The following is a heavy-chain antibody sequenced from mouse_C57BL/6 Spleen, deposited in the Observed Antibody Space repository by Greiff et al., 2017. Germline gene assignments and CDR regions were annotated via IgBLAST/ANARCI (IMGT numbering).Heavy chain of an antibody. D-gene: IGHD2-4*01. Sequence: QVQLQQSGAELVKPGASVKMSCKASGYTFTTYPIEWMKQNHGKSLEWIGNFHPYNDDTKYNEKFKGKATLTVETSSSTVYLELSRLTSDDSAVYYCARPDYDYDGGFAYWGQGTLVTVSA. CDR1: GYTFTTYP. CDR2: FHPYNDDT. J-gene: IGHJ3*01. CDR3: ARPDYDYDGGFAY. V-gene: IGHV1-47*01.